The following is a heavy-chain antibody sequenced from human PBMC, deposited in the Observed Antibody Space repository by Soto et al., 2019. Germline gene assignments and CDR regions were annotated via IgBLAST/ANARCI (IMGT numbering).Heavy chain of an antibody. CDR1: GGSITSGGYY. J-gene: IGHJ4*02. CDR3: ARQIYDSDSGPNFQYYFDS. D-gene: IGHD3-22*01. Sequence: SETLSLTCTVSGGSITSGGYYWSWIRQHPGKGLEWIGFIYYRGSTYYNPSLKSRVTISVDTSKNQFSLKVSSVTAADTAVYYCARQIYDSDSGPNFQYYFDSWGQGTLVTVSS. CDR2: IYYRGST. V-gene: IGHV4-31*03.